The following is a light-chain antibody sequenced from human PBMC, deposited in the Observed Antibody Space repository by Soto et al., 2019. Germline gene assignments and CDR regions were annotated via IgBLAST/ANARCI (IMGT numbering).Light chain of an antibody. CDR3: LQHNTYWT. Sequence: DIQMTQSPSSLSASVGDRVTITCRASEGIGNELGWYQQKAGKAPKRLIYAASSLQSGVPSRFSGSGSGTEFPLTISSLQPEDFATYYCLQHNTYWTFGQGTKVEIK. CDR2: AAS. J-gene: IGKJ1*01. CDR1: EGIGNE. V-gene: IGKV1-17*01.